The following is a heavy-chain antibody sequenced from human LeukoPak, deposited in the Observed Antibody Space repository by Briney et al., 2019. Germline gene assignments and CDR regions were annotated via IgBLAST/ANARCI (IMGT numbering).Heavy chain of an antibody. V-gene: IGHV4-39*07. Sequence: SETLSLTCTVSGGSISTSSYYWGWVRQPPGKGLEWIGNIFYSGSTYYSPSLKSRVTISLDTSRNQFSLKLNSVTAADTAVYYCAGINWNYALWGQGTLVTVSS. CDR2: IFYSGST. CDR3: AGINWNYAL. CDR1: GGSISTSSYY. D-gene: IGHD1-7*01. J-gene: IGHJ4*02.